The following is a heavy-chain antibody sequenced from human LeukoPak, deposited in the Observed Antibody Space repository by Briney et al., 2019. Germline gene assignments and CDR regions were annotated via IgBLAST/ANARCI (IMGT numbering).Heavy chain of an antibody. J-gene: IGHJ5*02. V-gene: IGHV1-46*01. CDR3: ARDGVVVAASSRWFDP. Sequence: ASVKVSCKASGYTFTSYYMHWVRQAPGQGLEWMGIINPSGGSTSYAQKFQGRVTITRDTSTSTVYMELSSLRSEDTAVYYCARDGVVVAASSRWFDPWGQGTLVTVSS. CDR2: INPSGGST. CDR1: GYTFTSYY. D-gene: IGHD2-15*01.